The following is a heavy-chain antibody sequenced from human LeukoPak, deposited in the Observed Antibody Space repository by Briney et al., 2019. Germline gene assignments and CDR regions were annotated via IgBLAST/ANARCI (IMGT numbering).Heavy chain of an antibody. V-gene: IGHV1-18*01. CDR2: ISAYNGNT. CDR3: ARPKCSGGSCHWSFFY. Sequence: ASVKVSCKASGYTFTSYGISWVRQAPGQGLEWMGWISAYNGNTNYAQKLQGRVTMTTDTSTSTAYMELRSLRSDDTAVYYCARPKCSGGSCHWSFFYWGQGTLVTVSS. J-gene: IGHJ4*02. CDR1: GYTFTSYG. D-gene: IGHD2-15*01.